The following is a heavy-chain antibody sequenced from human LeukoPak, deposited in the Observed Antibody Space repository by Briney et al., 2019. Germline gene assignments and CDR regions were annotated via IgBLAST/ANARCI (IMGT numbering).Heavy chain of an antibody. Sequence: SETLSLTCTVSGGSVSSYYCSWIRQPPGKGLEWIGYTPYSGNTNYNPSLKSRVTMSVDTSRKQFSLRLSSVTAADTAVYYCARDLSLIALTDWGQGTLVTVSS. D-gene: IGHD3-22*01. V-gene: IGHV4-59*02. CDR2: TPYSGNT. CDR1: GGSVSSYY. J-gene: IGHJ4*02. CDR3: ARDLSLIALTD.